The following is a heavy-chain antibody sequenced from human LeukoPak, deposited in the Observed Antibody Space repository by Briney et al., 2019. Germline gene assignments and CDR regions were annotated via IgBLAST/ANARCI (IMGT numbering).Heavy chain of an antibody. D-gene: IGHD6-19*01. V-gene: IGHV3-30*04. Sequence: PGRSLRLSCAASGFTFSSYAMHWVRQAPGKGLEWVAVISYDGSNKCYADSVKGRFTISRDNSKNTLYLQMNSLRAEDTAVYYCARVSRQWLKANPFDYWGQGTLVTVSS. CDR3: ARVSRQWLKANPFDY. J-gene: IGHJ4*02. CDR1: GFTFSSYA. CDR2: ISYDGSNK.